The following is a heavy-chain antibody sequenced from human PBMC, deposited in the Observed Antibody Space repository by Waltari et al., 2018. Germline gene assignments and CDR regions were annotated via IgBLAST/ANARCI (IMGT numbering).Heavy chain of an antibody. V-gene: IGHV1-2*02. J-gene: IGHJ5*02. CDR2: INPKSGGT. Sequence: QVQLVQSGAEVKKPGASVKVSCKASGYTFTGSYMHWVRQAPGQGLEWMGWINPKSGGTNYAQKFQGRVTMTRDTSISTAYMELSRLRSDDTAVYYCARGIAAAGTGWFDPWGQGTLVTVSS. D-gene: IGHD6-13*01. CDR1: GYTFTGSY. CDR3: ARGIAAAGTGWFDP.